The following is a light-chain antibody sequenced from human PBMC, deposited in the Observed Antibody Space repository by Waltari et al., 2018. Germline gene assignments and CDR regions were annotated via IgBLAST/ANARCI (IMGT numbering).Light chain of an antibody. Sequence: QSVLTWPPSASGPPGRRITTSCSGSNYNIGSHVVAWSQLLPATAPKLLIHSNDQRPSGVPYRFSGSNSRSSASLAISGLQSEDEADYHCAAWDNSLNGLYVFGTGTKVTVL. CDR1: NYNIGSHV. CDR3: AAWDNSLNGLYV. CDR2: SND. V-gene: IGLV1-44*01. J-gene: IGLJ1*01.